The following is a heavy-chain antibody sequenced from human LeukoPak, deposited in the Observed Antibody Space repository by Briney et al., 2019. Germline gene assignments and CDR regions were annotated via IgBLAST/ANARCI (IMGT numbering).Heavy chain of an antibody. J-gene: IGHJ4*02. D-gene: IGHD6-6*01. V-gene: IGHV1-69*05. CDR1: GGTFSSYA. CDR3: ARDYSSSSYFDY. Sequence: GASVKVSCKASGGTFSSYAISWVRQAPGQGLEWMGGIIPIFGTANYAQKFQGRVTITTDESTSTAYMELSSLRSEDTAVYYCARDYSSSSYFDYWSQGTLVTVSS. CDR2: IIPIFGTA.